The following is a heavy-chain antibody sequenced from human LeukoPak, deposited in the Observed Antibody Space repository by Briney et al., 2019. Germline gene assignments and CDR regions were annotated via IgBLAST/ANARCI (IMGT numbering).Heavy chain of an antibody. D-gene: IGHD2-21*02. V-gene: IGHV3-30-3*01. CDR2: ISYDGSNK. CDR1: GFTFSGYA. J-gene: IGHJ4*02. CDR3: ARDRHIVVVTAHDY. Sequence: PGGSLRLSCAASGFTFSGYAMHWVRQAPGKGLEWVAVISYDGSNKYYADSVKGRFTISRDNSKNTLYLQMNSLRAEDTAVYYCARDRHIVVVTAHDYWGQGTLVTVSS.